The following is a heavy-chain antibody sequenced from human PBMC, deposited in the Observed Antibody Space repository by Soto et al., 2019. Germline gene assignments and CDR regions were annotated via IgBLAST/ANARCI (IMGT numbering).Heavy chain of an antibody. J-gene: IGHJ6*02. V-gene: IGHV3-23*01. Sequence: PGGSRRLSCAASGFTFSSYGMSWVRQAPGKGLEWVSSISGSGAGTYYADSVRGRFTISRDNSKNTLYLRVSSLRAEDTALYYCARIYDGSGIVFWGQGTTVTVSS. CDR2: ISGSGAGT. CDR3: ARIYDGSGIVF. CDR1: GFTFSSYG. D-gene: IGHD3-22*01.